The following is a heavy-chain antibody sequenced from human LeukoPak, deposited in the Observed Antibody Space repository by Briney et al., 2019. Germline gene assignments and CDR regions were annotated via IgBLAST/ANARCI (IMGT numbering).Heavy chain of an antibody. J-gene: IGHJ4*02. CDR3: AKARGATYGTYYFDY. Sequence: QAGGSLRLSCAASGFTFSSYAMNWVRQAPGKGLEWVSISGSGGDTYYADSVKGRFTISRDNSKNTLYLQMNSLRAEDTAVYYCAKARGATYGTYYFDYGGQGTLVTVSS. D-gene: IGHD4/OR15-4a*01. V-gene: IGHV3-23*01. CDR2: SGSGGDT. CDR1: GFTFSSYA.